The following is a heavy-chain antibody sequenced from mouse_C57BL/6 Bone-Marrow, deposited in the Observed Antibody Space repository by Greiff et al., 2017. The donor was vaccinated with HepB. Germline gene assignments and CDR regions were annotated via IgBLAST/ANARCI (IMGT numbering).Heavy chain of an antibody. CDR2: ISSGGSYT. CDR3: ARPVSTTGVAPFAY. CDR1: GFTFSSYG. Sequence: EVKLVESGGDLVKPGGSLKLSCAASGFTFSSYGMSWVRQTPDKRLEWVATISSGGSYTYYPDSVKGRFTLSRDKAKNTLYMQMSSLKSEDTAMYYCARPVSTTGVAPFAYWGQGTLVTVSA. D-gene: IGHD1-1*01. J-gene: IGHJ3*01. V-gene: IGHV5-6*02.